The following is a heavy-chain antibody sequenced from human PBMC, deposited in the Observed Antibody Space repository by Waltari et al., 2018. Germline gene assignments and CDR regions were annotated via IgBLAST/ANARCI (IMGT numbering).Heavy chain of an antibody. CDR1: GGSISSSSYY. D-gene: IGHD2-21*01. CDR3: ARPHIGWDAFDI. Sequence: QLQLQESGPGLVKPSETLSLTCTVSGGSISSSSYYWGWLRQPPGKGLGWIGSIYYSGSTYYNPSLKSRVTISVDTSKNQFSLKLSSVTAADTAVYYCARPHIGWDAFDIWGQGTMVTVSS. CDR2: IYYSGST. J-gene: IGHJ3*02. V-gene: IGHV4-39*01.